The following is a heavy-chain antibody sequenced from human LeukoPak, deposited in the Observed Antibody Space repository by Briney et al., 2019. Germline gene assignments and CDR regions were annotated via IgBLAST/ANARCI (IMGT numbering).Heavy chain of an antibody. D-gene: IGHD3-10*01. V-gene: IGHV3-30*02. Sequence: GGSLRLSCAASGFTFSSYWMSWVRQAPGKGLEWVAFIGYGGNNEYYADSVKGRFTISRDNSKNTLYLQMNSLRAEDTAVYYCAKDRFGGTGSYMDYWGQGTLVTVSS. CDR1: GFTFSSYW. J-gene: IGHJ4*02. CDR3: AKDRFGGTGSYMDY. CDR2: IGYGGNNE.